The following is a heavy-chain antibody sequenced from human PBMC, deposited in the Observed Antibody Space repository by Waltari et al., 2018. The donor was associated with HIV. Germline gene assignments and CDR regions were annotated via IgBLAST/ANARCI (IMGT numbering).Heavy chain of an antibody. D-gene: IGHD1-26*01. Sequence: HLQLQESGPGLVKPSETLSLTSAVPGGSVRSSSYFWGWIRQPPGKGLEWVGRIYYTGRAYYNPSLKSRVTISVDTSKNQFSLKVTSVTAADTAVYYCARHALRVGAAYWNFDLWGRGTLVTVSS. J-gene: IGHJ2*01. CDR1: GGSVRSSSYF. CDR3: ARHALRVGAAYWNFDL. V-gene: IGHV4-39*01. CDR2: IYYTGRA.